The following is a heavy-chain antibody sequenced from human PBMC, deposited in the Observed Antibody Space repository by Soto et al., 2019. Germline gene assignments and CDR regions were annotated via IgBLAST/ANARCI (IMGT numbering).Heavy chain of an antibody. J-gene: IGHJ4*02. D-gene: IGHD4-17*01. V-gene: IGHV4-30-4*01. CDR2: IYYSGST. CDR1: GGSISSGDYY. CDR3: GRADYGDDDD. Sequence: ASETLSLTCTVSGGSISSGDYYWSWIRKPPGKGLEWIGYIYYSGSTYYTPSLKSRVNIAVDTSKNQFSLKRSSVTAAETAVYYCGRADYGDDDDWGQGTMVTVS.